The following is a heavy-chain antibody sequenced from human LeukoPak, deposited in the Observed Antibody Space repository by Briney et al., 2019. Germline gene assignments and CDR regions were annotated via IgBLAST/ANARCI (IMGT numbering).Heavy chain of an antibody. CDR2: ISSSSSTI. CDR1: GFTFSSYS. D-gene: IGHD2-2*02. Sequence: GGSLRLSCAASGFTFSSYSMNRVRQAPGKELEGVSYISSSSSTIYYADSVKGRFTISRDNAKNSLYLQMNSLRAEDTAVYYCARDLVVVVPAAIHSWFDPWGQGTLVTVSS. V-gene: IGHV3-48*01. J-gene: IGHJ5*02. CDR3: ARDLVVVVPAAIHSWFDP.